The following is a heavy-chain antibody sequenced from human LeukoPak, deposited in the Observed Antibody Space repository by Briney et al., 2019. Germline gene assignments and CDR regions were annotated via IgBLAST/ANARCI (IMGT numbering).Heavy chain of an antibody. D-gene: IGHD2-8*01. CDR2: IKQDGSEK. CDR3: ARDQAPLGYAYAFDI. Sequence: PGGSLRLSCAASGFTFSSYWMSWVRQAPGRGLEWVANIKQDGSEKYYVDSVKGRFTISRDNAKNSLYLQMNSPRAEDTAVYYCARDQAPLGYAYAFDIWGQGTMVTVSS. J-gene: IGHJ3*02. CDR1: GFTFSSYW. V-gene: IGHV3-7*03.